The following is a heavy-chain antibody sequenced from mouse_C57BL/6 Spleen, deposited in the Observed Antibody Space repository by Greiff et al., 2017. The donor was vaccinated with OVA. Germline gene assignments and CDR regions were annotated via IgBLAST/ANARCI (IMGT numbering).Heavy chain of an antibody. CDR3: ARTYEGGYFDV. D-gene: IGHD2-12*01. Sequence: EVQLVESEGSLVQPGSSMKLSCTASGFTFSDYYMAWVRQVPEKGLEWVANINYDGSSTYYLDSLKSRFIISRDNAKNILYLQMSSLKSEDTATDYGARTYEGGYFDVGGTGTTVTVSS. CDR1: GFTFSDYY. J-gene: IGHJ1*03. CDR2: INYDGSST. V-gene: IGHV5-16*01.